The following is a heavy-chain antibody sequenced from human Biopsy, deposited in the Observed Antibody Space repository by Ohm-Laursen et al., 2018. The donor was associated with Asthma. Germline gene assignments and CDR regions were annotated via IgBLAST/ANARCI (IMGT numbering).Heavy chain of an antibody. J-gene: IGHJ5*02. CDR3: ARGQKSAGDRWFDP. Sequence: ASVKVSCKASGYTFIGCPIHWMRQAPGQGLEWMGRINPNSGGTNYAQKFQGRVTMTRDTSISTAYMEVSKLRSDDTAVYYCARGQKSAGDRWFDPWGQGTLVTVSS. V-gene: IGHV1-2*06. CDR1: GYTFIGCP. D-gene: IGHD6-13*01. CDR2: INPNSGGT.